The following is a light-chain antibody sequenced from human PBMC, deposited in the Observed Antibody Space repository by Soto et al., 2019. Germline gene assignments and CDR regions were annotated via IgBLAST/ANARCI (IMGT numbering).Light chain of an antibody. CDR3: YPSYSTPLT. V-gene: IGKV1-39*01. CDR1: QSINNY. CDR2: AVS. J-gene: IGKJ4*01. Sequence: DIQMTKSPSSLSASVGDRVTITCRASQSINNYLHWYQQKPGKAPQLLIYAVSNLQSGVPSRFSGSGSGTHFTSTISSLQQEDVATYCCYPSYSTPLTFGGGTKVAIK.